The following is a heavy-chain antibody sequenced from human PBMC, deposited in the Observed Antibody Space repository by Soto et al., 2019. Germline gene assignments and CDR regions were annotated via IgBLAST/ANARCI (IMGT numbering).Heavy chain of an antibody. CDR2: VSYSGNT. Sequence: SETLSLTCSVSGGSISSNSYFWGWIRQPPGKGLEWIGSVSYSGNTYYKPSLKSRVTVSVDTSKNQFSLNLISVTAADTAVYYCARHPLPYSDGSGSYPLYYFDSWGQGSLVTVSS. D-gene: IGHD3-10*01. CDR1: GGSISSNSYF. CDR3: ARHPLPYSDGSGSYPLYYFDS. V-gene: IGHV4-39*01. J-gene: IGHJ4*01.